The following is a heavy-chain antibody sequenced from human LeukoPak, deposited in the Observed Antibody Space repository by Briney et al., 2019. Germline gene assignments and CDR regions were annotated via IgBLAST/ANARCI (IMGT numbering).Heavy chain of an antibody. CDR2: IYTSGST. V-gene: IGHV4-61*02. D-gene: IGHD3-10*01. CDR3: ARDYYGSGSYYNYFDY. J-gene: IGHJ4*02. Sequence: SETLSLTCTVSGGSISSGSYCWSWIRQPAGKGLEWIGRIYTSGSTNYNPSLMSRVTISVDTSKNQFSLKLSSVTAADTAVYYCARDYYGSGSYYNYFDYWGQGTLVTVSS. CDR1: GGSISSGSYC.